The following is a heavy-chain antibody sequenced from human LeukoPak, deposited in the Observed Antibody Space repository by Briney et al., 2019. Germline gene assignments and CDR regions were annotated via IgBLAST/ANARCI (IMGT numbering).Heavy chain of an antibody. CDR3: ARLVITVTTMEVDY. V-gene: IGHV1-2*02. J-gene: IGHJ4*02. D-gene: IGHD4-17*01. Sequence: ASVKVSCKASGYTFTGYYMHWVRQAPGQGLEWMGWINPNSGGTNYAQKFQGRVTMTRDTSISTAYMELSRLRSDDTAVYYCARLVITVTTMEVDYWGQGTLVTVSS. CDR1: GYTFTGYY. CDR2: INPNSGGT.